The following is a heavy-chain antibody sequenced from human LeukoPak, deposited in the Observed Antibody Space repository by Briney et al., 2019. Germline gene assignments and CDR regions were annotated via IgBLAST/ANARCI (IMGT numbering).Heavy chain of an antibody. CDR2: ISGSGTGT. D-gene: IGHD1-7*01. CDR1: GFTFSSSA. CDR3: AKEGGTGTRFDY. V-gene: IGHV3-23*01. J-gene: IGHJ4*02. Sequence: GGSLRLSWAASGFTFSSSAMSWVRQAPGKGLYWVPAISGSGTGTYYADSVKGRFTISRDNSKNTLYLQMNSLRAEDTAVYYCAKEGGTGTRFDYWGQGTLVTVSS.